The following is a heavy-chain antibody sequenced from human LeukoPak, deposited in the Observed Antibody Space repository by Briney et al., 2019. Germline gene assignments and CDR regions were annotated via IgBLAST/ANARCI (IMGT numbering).Heavy chain of an antibody. D-gene: IGHD6-25*01. Sequence: GGSLRLSCAASGFTFSSYGMHWVRQAPGKGLEWVAVIWYDGSNKYYVDSVKGRFTISRDNSKDTLYLQMNSLRAEDTAVYYCVRAEYSSGPLDYWGQGTLVTVSS. CDR3: VRAEYSSGPLDY. CDR1: GFTFSSYG. V-gene: IGHV3-33*01. CDR2: IWYDGSNK. J-gene: IGHJ4*02.